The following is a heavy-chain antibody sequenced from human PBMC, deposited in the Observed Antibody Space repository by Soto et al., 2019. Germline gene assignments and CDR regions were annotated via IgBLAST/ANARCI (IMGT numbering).Heavy chain of an antibody. CDR2: ISGNGGST. J-gene: IGHJ4*02. D-gene: IGHD2-15*01. Sequence: GGSLRLSCAASGFTFSSYALSWVRQAPGKGLEWVSGISGNGGSTYYADSVKGRFTISRDNSKNTLYLQMNSLRAEDTALYYCAKEKGYCSGGSCYSDYWGQGTLVTVSS. V-gene: IGHV3-23*01. CDR3: AKEKGYCSGGSCYSDY. CDR1: GFTFSSYA.